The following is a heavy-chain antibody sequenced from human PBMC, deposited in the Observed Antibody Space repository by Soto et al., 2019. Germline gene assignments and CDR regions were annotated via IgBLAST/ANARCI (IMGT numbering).Heavy chain of an antibody. CDR1: GGTFSSYA. V-gene: IGHV1-69*13. D-gene: IGHD3-3*01. CDR2: IIPIFGTA. Sequence: GASVKVSCKASGGTFSSYAISWVRQAPGQGLEWMGGIIPIFGTANYAQKFQGRVTITADESTSTAYMELSSLRSEDTAVYYCARVTPTIFGVTQRDYDGMDVWGQGTTVTVSS. CDR3: ARVTPTIFGVTQRDYDGMDV. J-gene: IGHJ6*02.